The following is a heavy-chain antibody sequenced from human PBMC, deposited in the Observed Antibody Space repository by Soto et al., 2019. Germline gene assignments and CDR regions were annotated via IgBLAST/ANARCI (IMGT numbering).Heavy chain of an antibody. V-gene: IGHV4-34*01. Sequence: SETLSLTCAVYGGSFSGYYWSWIRQPPGKGLEWIGEINHSGSTNYNPSLKSRVTISVDTSKNQFSLKLSSVTAADTAVYYCARVEIPLYYMDVWGKGTKVTVSS. J-gene: IGHJ6*03. CDR1: GGSFSGYY. D-gene: IGHD2-21*01. CDR2: INHSGST. CDR3: ARVEIPLYYMDV.